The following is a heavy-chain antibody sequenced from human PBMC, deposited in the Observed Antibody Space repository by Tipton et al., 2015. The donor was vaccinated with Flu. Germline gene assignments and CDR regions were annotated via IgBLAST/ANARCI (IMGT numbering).Heavy chain of an antibody. CDR3: ARRYYDSSGPLDY. J-gene: IGHJ4*02. D-gene: IGHD3-22*01. V-gene: IGHV4-59*01. CDR2: IYYSGST. CDR1: GGYISSYY. Sequence: TLSLTCTVSGGYISSYYWSWIRQPPGKGLEWIGYIYYSGSTNYNPSLKSRVTISVDTSKNQFSLKLSSVTAADTAVYYCARRYYDSSGPLDYWGQGTLVTVSS.